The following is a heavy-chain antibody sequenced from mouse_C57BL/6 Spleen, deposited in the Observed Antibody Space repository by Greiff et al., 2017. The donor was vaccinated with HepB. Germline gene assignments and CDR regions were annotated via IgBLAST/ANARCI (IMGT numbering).Heavy chain of an antibody. Sequence: QVQLQQSGAELVRPGASVKLSCKASGYTFTDYYINWVKQRPGQGLEWIARIYPGSGNTYYNEKFKGKATLTAEKSSSTAYMQLSSLTSEDSAVYFCATYAMDYWGQGTSVTVSS. CDR2: IYPGSGNT. J-gene: IGHJ4*01. CDR1: GYTFTDYY. CDR3: ATYAMDY. V-gene: IGHV1-76*01.